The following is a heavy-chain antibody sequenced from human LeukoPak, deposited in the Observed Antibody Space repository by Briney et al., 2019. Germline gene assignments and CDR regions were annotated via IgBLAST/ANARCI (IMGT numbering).Heavy chain of an antibody. Sequence: ASVKVSCKASGYTFTGYYMHWVRQAPGQGLEWMGRINPNSGGTNYAQKFQGRVTMTRDTSISTAYMELSRLGSDDTAVYYCARDSGDYDSQTGLYYYYMDVWGKGTTVTVSS. CDR1: GYTFTGYY. J-gene: IGHJ6*03. CDR2: INPNSGGT. D-gene: IGHD3-22*01. CDR3: ARDSGDYDSQTGLYYYYMDV. V-gene: IGHV1-2*06.